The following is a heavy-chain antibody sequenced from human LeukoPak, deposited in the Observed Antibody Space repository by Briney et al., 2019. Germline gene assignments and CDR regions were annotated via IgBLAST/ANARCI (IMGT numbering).Heavy chain of an antibody. CDR1: GYTFTTWY. Sequence: ASVKVSCKTSGYTFTTWYMHWVRQAPEQGLEWMGIINPSGGSTSYAQKFQGRVTMTRDTSTSTVYMELSSLRSEDTAVYYCAKGAGGYYFDYWGQGTLVTVSS. CDR3: AKGAGGYYFDY. D-gene: IGHD1-26*01. CDR2: INPSGGST. V-gene: IGHV1-46*01. J-gene: IGHJ4*02.